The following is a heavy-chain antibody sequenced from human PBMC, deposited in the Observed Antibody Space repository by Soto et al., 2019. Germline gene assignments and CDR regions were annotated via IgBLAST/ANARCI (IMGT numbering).Heavy chain of an antibody. Sequence: QVQLQESGPGLVRPSETLSLTCTVSGGSISGYYWSWIRQPPGKGLEWIGYIYYSGTTSYNPSLNCRVTISVDTSKNQFSLKVNSVTAADTAVYYCARESYYGSGATVVAYWGQGTLVTVSS. D-gene: IGHD3-10*01. CDR2: IYYSGTT. CDR1: GGSISGYY. J-gene: IGHJ4*02. V-gene: IGHV4-59*01. CDR3: ARESYYGSGATVVAY.